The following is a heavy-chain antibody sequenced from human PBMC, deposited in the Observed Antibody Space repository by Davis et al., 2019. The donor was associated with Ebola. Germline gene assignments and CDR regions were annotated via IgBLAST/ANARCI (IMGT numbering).Heavy chain of an antibody. Sequence: AASVKVSCKASGGTFSSYAISWVRQAPGQGLEWMGGIIPIFGTANYAQKFQGRVTITADESTSTAYMELSSLRSEDTAVYYCARDSREMITFGGVENWGQGTLVTVSS. D-gene: IGHD3-16*01. CDR2: IIPIFGTA. CDR3: ARDSREMITFGGVEN. CDR1: GGTFSSYA. J-gene: IGHJ4*02. V-gene: IGHV1-69*13.